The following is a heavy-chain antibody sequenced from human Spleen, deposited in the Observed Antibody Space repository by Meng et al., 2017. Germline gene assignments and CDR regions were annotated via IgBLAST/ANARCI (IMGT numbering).Heavy chain of an antibody. CDR2: IHYGGNT. CDR1: GGSINSYY. V-gene: IGHV4-59*12. CDR3: ARAGHDAFAI. J-gene: IGHJ3*02. Sequence: SETLSLTCTVSGGSINSYYWSWIRQAPGKTLEWIGYIHYGGNTDYNPSRKSRITISVDTSKNQLYLKLTSVTAADTAWYYCARAGHDAFAIWGQGTMVTVSS.